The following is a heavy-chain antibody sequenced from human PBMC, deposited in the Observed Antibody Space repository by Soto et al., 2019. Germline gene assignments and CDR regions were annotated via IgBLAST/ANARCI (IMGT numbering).Heavy chain of an antibody. CDR1: GDSISNGGFY. CDR3: ARGGIAGHWFDP. Sequence: QVQLQESGPGLVKPSQTLSLTCTVFGDSISNGGFYYSWIRQHPGQGLEWVGYIFHSGSTLSSPSLRSRVTLSADTSKNQLFLKLTSVTAADTAVYYCARGGIAGHWFDPWGQGTLVTVSA. V-gene: IGHV4-31*03. J-gene: IGHJ5*02. D-gene: IGHD2-15*01. CDR2: IFHSGST.